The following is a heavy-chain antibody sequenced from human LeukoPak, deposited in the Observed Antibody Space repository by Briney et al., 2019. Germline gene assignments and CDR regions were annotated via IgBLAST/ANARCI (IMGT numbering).Heavy chain of an antibody. CDR2: ISGGGGST. CDR3: AKDSPYYYDSSGYSDY. CDR1: GVTFSSDA. V-gene: IGHV3-23*01. J-gene: IGHJ4*02. D-gene: IGHD3-22*01. Sequence: GGALRLSCAASGVTFSSDAMSWGRQAPGEGRECVSAISGGGGSTYYADSVRGRCTISRDNSKNTLYLQMNSLRAEDTAVYYCAKDSPYYYDSSGYSDYWGQGTLVTVSS.